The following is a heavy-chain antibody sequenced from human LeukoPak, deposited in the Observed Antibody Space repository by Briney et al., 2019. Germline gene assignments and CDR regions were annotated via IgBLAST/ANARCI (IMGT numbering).Heavy chain of an antibody. D-gene: IGHD6-13*01. CDR3: AREGSSSSWYFAFDI. CDR1: GFTFSSYW. CDR2: IKQDGSEK. V-gene: IGHV3-7*01. J-gene: IGHJ3*02. Sequence: GGSLRLSCAASGFTFSSYWMSWVRQAPGKGLEWVANIKQDGSEKYYVDSVKGRFTISRDNAKNSLYLQMNSLRAEDTAVYYCAREGSSSSWYFAFDIWGQGTMVTVSS.